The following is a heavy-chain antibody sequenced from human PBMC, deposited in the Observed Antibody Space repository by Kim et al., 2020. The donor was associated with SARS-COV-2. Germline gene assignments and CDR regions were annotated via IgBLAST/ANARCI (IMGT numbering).Heavy chain of an antibody. CDR2: ILQDGSEK. V-gene: IGHV3-7*03. CDR3: ARDYSGSYDY. D-gene: IGHD6-19*01. Sequence: GGSLRLSCAASGFTFSSNWMTWVRQAPGKGLEWVAHILQDGSEKYYVDSVKGRFTISRDNTKNSLYLQTNSLRAEDTAVYCCARDYSGSYDYWGQGTPGT. CDR1: GFTFSSNW. J-gene: IGHJ4*02.